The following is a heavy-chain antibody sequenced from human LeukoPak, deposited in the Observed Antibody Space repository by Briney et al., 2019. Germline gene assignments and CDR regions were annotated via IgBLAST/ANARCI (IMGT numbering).Heavy chain of an antibody. CDR3: ARGARAVAGNYYYYGMDV. CDR1: GGSISSYY. Sequence: PSETLSLTCTVSGGSISSYYWSWIRQPPGKGLEGIGYIYYSGSTNYNPSLKSRVTISVDTSKNQFSLKLSSVTAADTAVYYCARGARAVAGNYYYYGMDVWGQGTTATVSS. V-gene: IGHV4-59*01. D-gene: IGHD6-19*01. J-gene: IGHJ6*02. CDR2: IYYSGST.